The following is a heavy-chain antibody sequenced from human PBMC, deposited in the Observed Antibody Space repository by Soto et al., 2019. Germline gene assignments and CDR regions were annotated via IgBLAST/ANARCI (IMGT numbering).Heavy chain of an antibody. CDR3: ATSSYLLDTSGYHDC. J-gene: IGHJ4*02. D-gene: IGHD3-3*01. V-gene: IGHV4-39*01. CDR1: GGSMGSSSYY. Sequence: SETLSLTCTVSGGSMGSSSYYWGWIGQTPGTGLEWIASISYSGMTYYRPSLKGRDAISLDRSQNKFSLRLHSMTAADTALYYCATSSYLLDTSGYHDCWGQGLQVTVSS. CDR2: ISYSGMT.